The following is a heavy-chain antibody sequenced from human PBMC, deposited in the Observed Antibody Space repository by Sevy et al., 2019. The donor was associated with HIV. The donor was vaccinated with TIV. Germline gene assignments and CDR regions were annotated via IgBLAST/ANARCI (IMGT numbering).Heavy chain of an antibody. Sequence: GGSLRLSCAASGFTFSTYAMSWVRKAPGKGLEWVSAISGSGGSTYYADSVKGRFTISRDKSKNTLYLQMNSLRVADTAVYYCAKGDRTFYGLDVWGQGTTVTVSS. V-gene: IGHV3-23*01. CDR3: AKGDRTFYGLDV. J-gene: IGHJ6*02. CDR2: ISGSGGST. D-gene: IGHD2-15*01. CDR1: GFTFSTYA.